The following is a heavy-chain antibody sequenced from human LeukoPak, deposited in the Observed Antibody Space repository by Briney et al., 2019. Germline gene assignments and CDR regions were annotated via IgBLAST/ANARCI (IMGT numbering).Heavy chain of an antibody. CDR2: IIPIIGTA. D-gene: IGHD2-2*01. CDR1: GGTFTNFV. Sequence: ASVKVSCKASGGTFTNFVINWVRQAPGQGLEWVGGIIPIIGTANYAQKFQGRVTITADKSTSTAYVELSRLRSDDTAVYYGARDVGEYCSSINCHASDYWGQGTLVTVSS. CDR3: ARDVGEYCSSINCHASDY. V-gene: IGHV1-69*06. J-gene: IGHJ4*02.